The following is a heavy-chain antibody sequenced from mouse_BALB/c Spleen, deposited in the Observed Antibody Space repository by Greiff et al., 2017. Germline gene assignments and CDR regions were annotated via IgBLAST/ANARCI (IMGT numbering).Heavy chain of an antibody. CDR2: ISSGSSTI. CDR3: ARRGYGSSSWFAY. CDR1: GFTFSSFG. J-gene: IGHJ3*01. D-gene: IGHD1-1*01. Sequence: EVQLVESGGGLVQPGGSRKLSCAASGFTFSSFGMHWVRQAPEKGLEWVAYISSGSSTIYYADTVKGRFTISRDNPKNTLFLQMTSLRSEDTAMYYCARRGYGSSSWFAYWGQGTLVTVSA. V-gene: IGHV5-17*02.